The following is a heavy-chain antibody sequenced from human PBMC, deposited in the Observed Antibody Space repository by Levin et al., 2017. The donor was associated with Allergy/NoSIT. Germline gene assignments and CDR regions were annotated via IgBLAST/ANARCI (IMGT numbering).Heavy chain of an antibody. V-gene: IGHV4-39*07. CDR2: IYYSGST. CDR1: GGSISSSSYY. J-gene: IGHJ3*02. Sequence: SETLSLTCTVSGGSISSSSYYWGWIRQPPGKGLEWIGSIYYSGSTYYNPSLKSRVTISVDTSKNQFSLKLSSVTAADTAVYYCARVAGVIAPNAFDIWGQGTMVTVSS. CDR3: ARVAGVIAPNAFDI. D-gene: IGHD3-16*02.